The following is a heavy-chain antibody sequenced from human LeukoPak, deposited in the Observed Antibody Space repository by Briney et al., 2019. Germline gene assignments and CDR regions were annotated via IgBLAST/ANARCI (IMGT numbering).Heavy chain of an antibody. CDR3: AKDTRGFDP. Sequence: GGSLRLSCAASGFTFSSYVMNWVRQAPGKGLEWVSGISGSGGSTYYADSVKGRFTISRDNSKNTLYLQMNSLRAEDTAVYFCAKDTRGFDPWGQGTPVSVSS. J-gene: IGHJ5*02. CDR2: ISGSGGST. D-gene: IGHD2-15*01. CDR1: GFTFSSYV. V-gene: IGHV3-23*01.